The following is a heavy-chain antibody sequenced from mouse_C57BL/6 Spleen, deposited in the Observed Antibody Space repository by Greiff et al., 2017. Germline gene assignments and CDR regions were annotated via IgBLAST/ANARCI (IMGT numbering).Heavy chain of an antibody. CDR3: ASSSGSPWFAY. CDR2: INPNNGGT. CDR1: GYTFTDYN. V-gene: IGHV1-22*01. Sequence: VQLQQSGPELVKPGASVKMSCKASGYTFTDYNMHWVKQSHGKSLEWIGYINPNNGGTSYNQKFKGKATLTVNKSSSTAYMELRSLTSEDSAVYYCASSSGSPWFAYWGQGTLVTVSA. D-gene: IGHD1-3*01. J-gene: IGHJ3*01.